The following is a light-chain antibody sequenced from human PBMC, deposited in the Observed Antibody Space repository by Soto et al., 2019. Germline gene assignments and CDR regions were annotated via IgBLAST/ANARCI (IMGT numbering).Light chain of an antibody. Sequence: QSALTQPASVSGSPGQSITISCTGTSSDVGGYNYVSWYQQHPGKAPKVMIYDVSKRPSGVSNRFSGSKSGNTASLTISGLQVEDEADYYCSSYTSGSTRVVIGGGTKLTVL. CDR3: SSYTSGSTRVV. V-gene: IGLV2-14*03. J-gene: IGLJ2*01. CDR1: SSDVGGYNY. CDR2: DVS.